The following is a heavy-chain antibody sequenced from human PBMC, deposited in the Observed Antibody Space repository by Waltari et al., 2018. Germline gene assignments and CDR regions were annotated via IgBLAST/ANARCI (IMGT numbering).Heavy chain of an antibody. CDR1: GYTFTGYY. D-gene: IGHD1-1*01. CDR2: INPNRGGT. J-gene: IGHJ5*01. CDR3: ARPGTKALGNWFDP. Sequence: QVQLVQSGAEVKKPGASVKVSCKASGYTFTGYYMHWVRQAPGQGLEWMGRINPNRGGTNYAQKFQGRGTMTRDTSISTAYMELSRLRSDDTAVYYCARPGTKALGNWFDPWGQGTLVTVSS. V-gene: IGHV1-2*06.